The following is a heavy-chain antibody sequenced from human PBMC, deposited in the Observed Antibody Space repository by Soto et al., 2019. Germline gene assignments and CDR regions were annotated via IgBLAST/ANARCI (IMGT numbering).Heavy chain of an antibody. Sequence: SETLSLTCAVYGWSFSGYYWSWIRQPPGKGLEWIGEINHSGSTNHNPSLKSRVTISLDTSKNQFSLKLSSVTAADTAVYYCASHYRRRGWEWATEPLFDYWGQGTLVTVSS. V-gene: IGHV4-34*01. CDR3: ASHYRRRGWEWATEPLFDY. CDR1: GWSFSGYY. J-gene: IGHJ4*02. D-gene: IGHD6-19*01. CDR2: INHSGST.